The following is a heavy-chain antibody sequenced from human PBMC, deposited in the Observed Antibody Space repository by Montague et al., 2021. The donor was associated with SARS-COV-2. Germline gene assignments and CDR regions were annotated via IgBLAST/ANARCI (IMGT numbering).Heavy chain of an antibody. D-gene: IGHD2-15*01. Sequence: TLSLTCTVSGGSVSSRSHFWSWIRQPAGKGLEWIGHIYATGSVKYNPSLESRVTISVDTSNNQFSLRLNSVTAADTAVYYCTRVVVVVPASPAPTLFDPWGQGILVTVSS. J-gene: IGHJ5*02. CDR2: IYATGSV. V-gene: IGHV4-61*09. CDR3: TRVVVVVPASPAPTLFDP. CDR1: GGSVSSRSHF.